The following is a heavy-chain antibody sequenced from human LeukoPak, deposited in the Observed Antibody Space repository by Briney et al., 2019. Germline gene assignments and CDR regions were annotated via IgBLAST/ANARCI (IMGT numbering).Heavy chain of an antibody. Sequence: GGSLRLSCAASGFTFSSYTMSWVRQAPGKGLEWVSTITTSDGNTYYADSVKGRFTVSRDNSKNTLFLQMNSLRAEDTAVYYCARDVPFKDWGQGTLVAVSS. CDR3: ARDVPFKD. D-gene: IGHD3-10*02. V-gene: IGHV3-23*01. J-gene: IGHJ4*02. CDR2: ITTSDGNT. CDR1: GFTFSSYT.